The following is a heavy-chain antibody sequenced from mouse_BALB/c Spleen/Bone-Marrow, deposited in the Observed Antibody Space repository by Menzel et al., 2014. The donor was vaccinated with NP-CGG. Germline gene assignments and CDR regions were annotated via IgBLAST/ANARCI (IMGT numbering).Heavy chain of an antibody. D-gene: IGHD1-1*01. CDR1: GFNIKDTY. Sequence: EVQLQQSGAELVKPGASVKLSCTASGFNIKDTYMHWVKRRPEHGLEWIGRIDPANGNTKYDPKFQGKATITADTSSNTAYLQLSSLTSEDTAVYYCASYYYGRAWFAYWGQGTLVTVSA. CDR2: IDPANGNT. J-gene: IGHJ3*01. V-gene: IGHV14-3*02. CDR3: ASYYYGRAWFAY.